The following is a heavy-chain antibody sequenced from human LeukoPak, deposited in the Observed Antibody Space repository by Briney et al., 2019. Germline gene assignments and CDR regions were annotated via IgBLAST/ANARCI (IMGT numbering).Heavy chain of an antibody. V-gene: IGHV3-48*03. CDR2: ISSSGSTI. Sequence: GGSLRLSCAASGFTFSSYEMNWVRQAPGKGLEWVSYISSSGSTIYYADSVKGQFTISRDNSRNRLYLQMNTLTVEDTAIYYSARRLLTGGVTDFFDFWGQGALVTVSS. CDR1: GFTFSSYE. D-gene: IGHD2-21*02. J-gene: IGHJ4*02. CDR3: ARRLLTGGVTDFFDF.